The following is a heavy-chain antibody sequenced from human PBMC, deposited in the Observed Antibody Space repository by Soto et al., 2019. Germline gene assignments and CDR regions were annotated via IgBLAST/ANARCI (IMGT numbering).Heavy chain of an antibody. V-gene: IGHV1-2*02. J-gene: IGHJ3*02. D-gene: IGHD3-10*02. Sequence: ASVKVSCKASGYTFTDYYMHWVRQAPGQGLEWMGWINPDSGGTNYAQKFQGRVAMTGDTSISTAYLELSRLRSDDTAIYYCARSVRGHDAFDIWGQGTMVTVSS. CDR1: GYTFTDYY. CDR2: INPDSGGT. CDR3: ARSVRGHDAFDI.